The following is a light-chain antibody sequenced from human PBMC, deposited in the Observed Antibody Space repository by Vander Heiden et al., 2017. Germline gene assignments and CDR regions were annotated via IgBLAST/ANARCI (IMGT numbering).Light chain of an antibody. CDR2: WAS. V-gene: IGKV4-1*01. CDR3: QQYYSTPWT. Sequence: DIVMTQSPASLAVSLGERATINCKSSQSVLYSSNNKNYLAWYQQKPGQPPKLLIYWASTRESVVPDRFSGSGSGTDFTLTISSLQAEDVAVYYCQQYYSTPWTFGQGTKVEIK. CDR1: QSVLYSSNNKNY. J-gene: IGKJ1*01.